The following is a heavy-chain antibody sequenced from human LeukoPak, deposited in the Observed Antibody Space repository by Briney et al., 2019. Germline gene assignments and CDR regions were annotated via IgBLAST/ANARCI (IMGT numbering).Heavy chain of an antibody. CDR3: ARTANFAAGYYIDY. CDR1: GFTFSSYT. Sequence: PGGSLRLSCAASGFTFSSYTMYWVRQAPGKGLEWVSSISGSSRHKYYADSVKGRFTISRDNAKNSLYLQMNSLRAEDTAVYYCARTANFAAGYYIDYWGQGTLATVSS. J-gene: IGHJ4*02. V-gene: IGHV3-21*01. D-gene: IGHD6-13*01. CDR2: ISGSSRHK.